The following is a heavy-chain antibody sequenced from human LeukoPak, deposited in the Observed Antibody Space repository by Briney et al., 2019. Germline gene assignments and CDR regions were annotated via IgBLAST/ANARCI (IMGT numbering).Heavy chain of an antibody. CDR2: IYYSGST. CDR1: GVSISSSNSY. Sequence: SETLSLTCTVSGVSISSSNSYWGWIRQPPGKGLEWIGYIYYSGSTNYNPSLKSRVTISVDTSKNQFSLKLSSVTAADTAVYYCARGHSSSWYFNWFDPWGQGTLVTVSS. J-gene: IGHJ5*02. V-gene: IGHV4-61*05. D-gene: IGHD6-13*01. CDR3: ARGHSSSWYFNWFDP.